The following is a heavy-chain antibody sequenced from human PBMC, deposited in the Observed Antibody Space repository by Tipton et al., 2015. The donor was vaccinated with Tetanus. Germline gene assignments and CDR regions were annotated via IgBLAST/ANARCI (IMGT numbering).Heavy chain of an antibody. J-gene: IGHJ6*03. D-gene: IGHD2-2*01. CDR3: ARLTCSSPSCYYYYYFYVDV. Sequence: LRLSCSVSGDSIRSEDYYWGWIRQSPGKGLEWLGYIYYSGSTYSNPSLKSRVSISLDASKNQLSLSLNSVTAADSATYYCARLTCSSPSCYYYYYFYVDVWGTGTAVAVSS. V-gene: IGHV4-30-4*01. CDR1: GDSIRSEDYY. CDR2: IYYSGST.